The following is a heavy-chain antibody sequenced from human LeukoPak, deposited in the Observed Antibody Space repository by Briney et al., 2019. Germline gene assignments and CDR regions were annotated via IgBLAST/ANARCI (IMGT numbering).Heavy chain of an antibody. CDR1: GYTFTSYG. D-gene: IGHD3-10*01. Sequence: ASVKVSCKASGYTFTSYGISWVRQAPGHGLEWMGWTSAYNGNTKYAQKPQGRVTMTKDTSTRTAYMELRSLRSDDTAVYYRARDGSGSYGPAYWGQGTLVTVSS. CDR2: TSAYNGNT. CDR3: ARDGSGSYGPAY. J-gene: IGHJ4*02. V-gene: IGHV1-18*01.